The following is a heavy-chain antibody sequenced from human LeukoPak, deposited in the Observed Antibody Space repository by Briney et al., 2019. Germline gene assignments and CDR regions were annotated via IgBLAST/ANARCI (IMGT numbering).Heavy chain of an antibody. Sequence: SETLSLTCTVSGGSISSSSYYWGWIRQPPGKGLEWIGSIYYSGSTYYNPSLKSRVTISVDTSKNQFSLKLSSVTAADTAVYYCARRGYCSSTSCFWHFDYWGQGTLVTASS. CDR3: ARRGYCSSTSCFWHFDY. CDR1: GGSISSSSYY. CDR2: IYYSGST. D-gene: IGHD2-2*01. V-gene: IGHV4-39*01. J-gene: IGHJ4*02.